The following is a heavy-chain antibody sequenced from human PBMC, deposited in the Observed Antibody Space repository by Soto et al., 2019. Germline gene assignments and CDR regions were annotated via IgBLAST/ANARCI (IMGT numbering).Heavy chain of an antibody. V-gene: IGHV4-59*01. CDR1: GGSISSYY. D-gene: IGHD2-15*01. CDR3: ARGEVAATPCFDY. CDR2: IYYSGST. J-gene: IGHJ4*02. Sequence: QVQLQESGPGLVKPSETLSLTCTVSGGSISSYYWSWIRQPPGKGLEWNGYIYYSGSTNYDPSLKRRVTIPVDTSKNKFSLKLSSVTAADTAVYYCARGEVAATPCFDYWGQGTLVTVSS.